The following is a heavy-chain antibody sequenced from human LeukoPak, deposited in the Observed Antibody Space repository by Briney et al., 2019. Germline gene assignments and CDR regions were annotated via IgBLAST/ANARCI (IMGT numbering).Heavy chain of an antibody. V-gene: IGHV3-23*01. D-gene: IGHD6-19*01. J-gene: IGHJ4*02. Sequence: GGSLRLSCAASGFTFSNYAMSWVRQAPGKGLEWVSAISGSGGSTYYADSVKGRFTISRDNSKNTLFLRMNSLRAGDTAVYYCVRLGSTSGLVFDYWGQGTLVTVSS. CDR2: ISGSGGST. CDR1: GFTFSNYA. CDR3: VRLGSTSGLVFDY.